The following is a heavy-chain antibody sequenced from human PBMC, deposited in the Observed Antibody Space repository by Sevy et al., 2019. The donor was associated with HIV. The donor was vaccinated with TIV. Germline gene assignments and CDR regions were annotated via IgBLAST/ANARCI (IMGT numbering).Heavy chain of an antibody. CDR1: GFTFRSYD. D-gene: IGHD1-1*01. Sequence: GGSLRLSCAASGFTFRSYDMHWVRQAPGKGPEWVAIIYYDESLKYYADSVKGRFTISRDNSKNTLYLQMNSLRVDDPVVYYWARDLGVGWNPLDNWGKETRSPSPQ. CDR3: ARDLGVGWNPLDN. V-gene: IGHV3-33*01. CDR2: IYYDESLK. J-gene: IGHJ4*02.